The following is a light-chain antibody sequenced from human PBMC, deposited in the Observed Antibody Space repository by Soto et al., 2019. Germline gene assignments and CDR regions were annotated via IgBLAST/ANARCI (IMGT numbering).Light chain of an antibody. J-gene: IGLJ2*01. CDR1: NSNIGAGYD. CDR3: QSYDSSSPVV. V-gene: IGLV1-40*01. Sequence: QLVLTQPPSVSGAPGQRVTISCTGSNSNIGAGYDVHWYQQLPGTAPKLLIYGTTNRPSGVPDRFSGSKSGTSASLAITGLQAEDEADYYCQSYDSSSPVVLGGGTKLTVL. CDR2: GTT.